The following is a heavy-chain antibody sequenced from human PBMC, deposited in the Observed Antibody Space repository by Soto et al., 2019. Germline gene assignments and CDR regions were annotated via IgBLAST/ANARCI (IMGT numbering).Heavy chain of an antibody. V-gene: IGHV4-39*07. Sequence: SETLSLTSTVSGGSISSGGYYWSWIRQPPGKGLEWIGEINHSGSTNYNPSLKSRVTISVDTSKNQFSLKLSSVTAADTAVYYCARINTHHYDFWRRTYYYYYGMDVWGQGTTVTVSS. D-gene: IGHD3-3*01. J-gene: IGHJ6*02. CDR1: GGSISSGGYY. CDR3: ARINTHHYDFWRRTYYYYYGMDV. CDR2: INHSGST.